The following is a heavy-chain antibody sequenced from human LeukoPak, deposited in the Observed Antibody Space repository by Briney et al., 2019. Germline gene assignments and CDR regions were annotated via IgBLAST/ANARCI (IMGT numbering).Heavy chain of an antibody. CDR2: IYSSGTYI. CDR3: ARSRTGPNWFDP. CDR1: GFTFSSYG. Sequence: GGSLRLSCAASGFTFSSYGMNWVRQAPGKGLEWVSSIYSSGTYIYYADSVKGRFTISRDNAKNSLYLQMNSLRAEDTAVYYCARSRTGPNWFDPWGQGTLVTVSS. J-gene: IGHJ5*02. V-gene: IGHV3-21*01. D-gene: IGHD1-14*01.